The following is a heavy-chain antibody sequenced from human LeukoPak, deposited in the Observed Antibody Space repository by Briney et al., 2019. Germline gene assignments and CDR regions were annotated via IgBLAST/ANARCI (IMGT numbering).Heavy chain of an antibody. D-gene: IGHD6-19*01. CDR1: GGSISPYY. J-gene: IGHJ4*02. Sequence: SETLSLTCTVSGGSISPYYWSWIRQPPGKGLEWIGYIYYSGSTNYNPSLKSRVTISVDTSKNQFSLKLSSVTAADTAVYYCARRSSGWYYFDSWGQGTLVAVSS. CDR3: ARRSSGWYYFDS. CDR2: IYYSGST. V-gene: IGHV4-59*01.